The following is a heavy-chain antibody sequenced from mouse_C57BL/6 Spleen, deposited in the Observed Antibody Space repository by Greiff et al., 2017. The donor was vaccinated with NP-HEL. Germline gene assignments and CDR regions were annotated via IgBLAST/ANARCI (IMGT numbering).Heavy chain of an antibody. V-gene: IGHV1-80*01. D-gene: IGHD2-4*01. Sequence: VQLQQSGAELVKPGASVKISCKASGYAFSSYWMNWVKQRPGKGLEWIGQIYPGDGDTNYNGKFKGKATLTADKSSSTAYMQLSSLTSEDSAVYFCARSPYDYGGRYAMDYWGQGTSVTVSS. CDR3: ARSPYDYGGRYAMDY. J-gene: IGHJ4*01. CDR2: IYPGDGDT. CDR1: GYAFSSYW.